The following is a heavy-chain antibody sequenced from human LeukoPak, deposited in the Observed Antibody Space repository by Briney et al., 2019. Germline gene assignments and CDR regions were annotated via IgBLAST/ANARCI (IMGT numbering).Heavy chain of an antibody. CDR1: GFTFSSYA. CDR2: ISGSGGST. J-gene: IGHJ3*02. Sequence: GGSLRLSCAASGFTFSSYAMSWVRQGPGKGLDGVSAISGSGGSTYYADSVKGRFTISRDNSKNTLYLQMNSLRAEDTAVYYCAKELGSLDAFDIWGQGTMVTVSS. D-gene: IGHD2-15*01. V-gene: IGHV3-23*01. CDR3: AKELGSLDAFDI.